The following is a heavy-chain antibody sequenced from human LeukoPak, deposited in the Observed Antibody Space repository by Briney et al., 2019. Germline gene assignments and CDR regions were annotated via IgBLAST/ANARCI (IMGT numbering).Heavy chain of an antibody. CDR3: ARDFPVEMATNDAFDI. J-gene: IGHJ3*02. Sequence: GASVKVSCKASGYTFTSYGISWVRQAPGQGLEWMGWISAYNGNTNYAQKLQGRVTMTTDTSTSTAYMELRSLRSDDTAVYYCARDFPVEMATNDAFDIWGQGTMVTVSS. CDR2: ISAYNGNT. D-gene: IGHD5-24*01. V-gene: IGHV1-18*01. CDR1: GYTFTSYG.